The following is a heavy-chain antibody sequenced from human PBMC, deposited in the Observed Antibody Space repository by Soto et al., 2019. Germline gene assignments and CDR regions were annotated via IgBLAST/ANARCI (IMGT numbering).Heavy chain of an antibody. CDR2: IIPILGIA. CDR3: ARAAGYDSSGYHNDY. CDR1: GGTFSSYT. Sequence: ASVKVSCKASGGTFSSYTISWVRQAPGQGLEWMGRIIPILGIANYAQKFQGRVTITADKSTSTAYMELSSLRSEDTAVYYCARAAGYDSSGYHNDYWGQGTLVTVSS. V-gene: IGHV1-69*02. J-gene: IGHJ4*02. D-gene: IGHD3-22*01.